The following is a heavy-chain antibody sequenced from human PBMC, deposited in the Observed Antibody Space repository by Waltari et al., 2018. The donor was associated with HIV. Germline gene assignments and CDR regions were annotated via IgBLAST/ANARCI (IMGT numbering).Heavy chain of an antibody. CDR3: ARFSSPSLDY. CDR1: GYTVTTYY. V-gene: IGHV1-46*01. J-gene: IGHJ4*02. D-gene: IGHD6-6*01. CDR2: INTRAGGT. Sequence: QVQLVQSGAEVRKPGASVKVSCQATGYTVTTYYLPWVRLAPGLGLEWLGVINTRAGGTKYAQNFQGRVTMTRDTSTTTVYMELSSLRSEDTAVYYCARFSSPSLDYWGQGTLVTVSS.